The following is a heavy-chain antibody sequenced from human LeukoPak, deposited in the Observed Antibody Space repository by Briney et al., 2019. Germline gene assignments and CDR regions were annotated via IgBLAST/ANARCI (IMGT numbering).Heavy chain of an antibody. D-gene: IGHD3-10*01. J-gene: IGHJ6*02. CDR3: ARNFGSGSYYYYYYGMDV. V-gene: IGHV4-39*01. CDR2: IYYSGST. Sequence: PSETLSLTCTVSGGSISGYYWGWIRQPPGKGLEWIGSIYYSGSTYYNPSLKSRVTISVDTSKNQFSLKLSSVTAADTAVYYCARNFGSGSYYYYYYGMDVWGQGTTVTVSS. CDR1: GGSISGYY.